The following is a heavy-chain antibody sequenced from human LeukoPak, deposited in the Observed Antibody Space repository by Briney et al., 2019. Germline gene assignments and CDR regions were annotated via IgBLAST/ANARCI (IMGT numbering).Heavy chain of an antibody. CDR1: GFTFSSYW. Sequence: GGSLRLSCAASGFTFSSYWMSWVRQAPGKGLEWVANIKQDGSEKYYVDSVKGRFTISRDNAKNPLYLRMNSLRAEDTAVYYCANGNRCTSPNCLGYYYFYMDVWGKGTTVTVSS. J-gene: IGHJ6*03. CDR3: ANGNRCTSPNCLGYYYFYMDV. D-gene: IGHD2-8*01. CDR2: IKQDGSEK. V-gene: IGHV3-7*03.